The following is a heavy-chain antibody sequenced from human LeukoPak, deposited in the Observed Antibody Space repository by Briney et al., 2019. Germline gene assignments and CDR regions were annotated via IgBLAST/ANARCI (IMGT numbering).Heavy chain of an antibody. CDR2: IYYSGST. J-gene: IGHJ4*02. D-gene: IGHD1-26*01. Sequence: PSETLSLTCTVSGGSISSYYWSWIRQPPGKGLEWIGYIYYSGSTNYNPSLKSRVTISVDTSKNQFSLKLSSVTAADTAVYYCARDGESWELGFDYWGQGTPVTVSS. CDR3: ARDGESWELGFDY. V-gene: IGHV4-59*01. CDR1: GGSISSYY.